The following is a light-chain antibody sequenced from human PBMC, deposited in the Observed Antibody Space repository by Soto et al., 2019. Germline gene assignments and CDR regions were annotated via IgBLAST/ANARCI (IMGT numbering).Light chain of an antibody. CDR3: QHYNNWPLT. CDR1: QGIGDT. Sequence: EVVMTHSPATLSVSPREGVTLSCRASQGIGDTLAWYQHQPAQTPRLLIYDTSTGAHGVPVWFSGSRSGPELTLPIHSLQSEDFEIYYCQHYNNWPLTLAGGAKVDI. V-gene: IGKV3-15*01. J-gene: IGKJ4*01. CDR2: DTS.